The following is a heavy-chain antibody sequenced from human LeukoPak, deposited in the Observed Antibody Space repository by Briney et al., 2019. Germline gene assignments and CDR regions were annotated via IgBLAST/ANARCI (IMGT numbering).Heavy chain of an antibody. CDR2: INWNGGST. CDR3: ARVQLVPAANYYYYYMDV. J-gene: IGHJ6*03. D-gene: IGHD2-2*01. CDR1: GFTFDDYG. V-gene: IGHV3-20*04. Sequence: PGGSLRLSCAASGFTFDDYGMSWVRQAPGKGLEWVSGINWNGGSTGYADSVKGRFTISRDNAKNSLYLQMNSLRAEDTALCYCARVQLVPAANYYYYYMDVWGKGTTVTVSS.